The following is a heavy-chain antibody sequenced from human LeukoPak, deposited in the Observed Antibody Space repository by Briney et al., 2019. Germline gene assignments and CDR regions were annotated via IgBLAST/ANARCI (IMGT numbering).Heavy chain of an antibody. CDR1: GFTFSGSA. D-gene: IGHD6-13*01. CDR2: IRSKANSYAT. Sequence: PGGSLKLSCAASGFTFSGSAMHWVRQASGKGLERVGRIRSKANSYATAYAASVKGRFTISRDDSKNTAYLQMNSLKTEDTAVYYCTSIAAAGTGFDYWGQGTLVTVSS. J-gene: IGHJ4*02. CDR3: TSIAAAGTGFDY. V-gene: IGHV3-73*01.